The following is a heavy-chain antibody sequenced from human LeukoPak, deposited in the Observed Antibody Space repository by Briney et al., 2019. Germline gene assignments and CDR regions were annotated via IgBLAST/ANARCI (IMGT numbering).Heavy chain of an antibody. D-gene: IGHD3-10*01. Sequence: GGSLRLSCAASGFTFSSYEMNWVRQAPGKGLEGVSYISSSGSTIYYADSVKGRFTISRDNAKNSLYLQMNSLRAEDTAVYYCARGDGPGWFGELSGWFDPWGQGTLVTVSS. CDR2: ISSSGSTI. V-gene: IGHV3-48*03. CDR1: GFTFSSYE. J-gene: IGHJ5*02. CDR3: ARGDGPGWFGELSGWFDP.